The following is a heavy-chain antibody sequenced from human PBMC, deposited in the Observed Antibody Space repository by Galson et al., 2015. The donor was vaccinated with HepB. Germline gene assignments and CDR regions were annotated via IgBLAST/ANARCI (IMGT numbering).Heavy chain of an antibody. D-gene: IGHD3-22*01. J-gene: IGHJ6*02. CDR2: TDPSDFYT. V-gene: IGHV5-10-1*01. Sequence: QSGAEVKKPGESLRISCKGSGYIFTTYWINWVRQMPGKGLEWMGRTDPSDFYTDYSPSFQGHVSISADKSVNTAFLYWSSLKASDTGIYYCARQSKIVVPASDQHGMDVWGQGTTVTVSS. CDR3: ARQSKIVVPASDQHGMDV. CDR1: GYIFTTYW.